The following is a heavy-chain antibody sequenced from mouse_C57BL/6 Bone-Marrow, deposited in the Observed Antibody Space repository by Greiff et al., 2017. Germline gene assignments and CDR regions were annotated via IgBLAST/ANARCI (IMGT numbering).Heavy chain of an antibody. CDR1: GYAFSSSW. CDR2: IYPGDGDT. CDR3: ARWTETY. V-gene: IGHV1-82*01. J-gene: IGHJ2*01. Sequence: VQLQESGPELVKPGASVKISCKASGYAFSSSWMNWVKQRPGKGLEWIGRIYPGDGDTNYNGKFKGKATLTADKSSSTAYMQLSSLTSEDSAVYFCARWTETYWGQGTTLTVSS.